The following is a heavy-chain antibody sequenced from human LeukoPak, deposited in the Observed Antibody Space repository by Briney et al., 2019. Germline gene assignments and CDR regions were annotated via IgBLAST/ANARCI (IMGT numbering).Heavy chain of an antibody. Sequence: PGGSLRLSCAASGFIVSSNYMSWVRQAPGKGLEWVSAISGSGGSTYYADSVKGRFTISRDNSKNTLYLQMNSLRAEDTAVYYCAKEGGGRRPWYFDLWGRGTLVTVSS. CDR3: AKEGGGRRPWYFDL. D-gene: IGHD3-16*01. CDR1: GFIVSSNY. V-gene: IGHV3-23*01. CDR2: ISGSGGST. J-gene: IGHJ2*01.